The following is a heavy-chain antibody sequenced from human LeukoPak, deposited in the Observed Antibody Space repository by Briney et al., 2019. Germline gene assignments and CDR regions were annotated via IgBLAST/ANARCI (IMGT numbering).Heavy chain of an antibody. CDR2: IYHSGST. CDR1: GASISSAGYY. V-gene: IGHV4-30-2*01. D-gene: IGHD3-3*01. Sequence: PSETLSLTCTVSGASISSAGYYWSWIRQPPGKGLEWIGYIYHSGSTYYNPSLKSRVTISVDTSKNQFSLKLTSVTAADTAVYYCARSTFTIFGVVEYYFDYWGQGILVTVSS. J-gene: IGHJ4*02. CDR3: ARSTFTIFGVVEYYFDY.